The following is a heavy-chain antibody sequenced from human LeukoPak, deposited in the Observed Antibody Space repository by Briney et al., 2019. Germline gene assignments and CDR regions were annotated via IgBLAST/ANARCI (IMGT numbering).Heavy chain of an antibody. CDR1: GGSISSGSYH. V-gene: IGHV4-61*02. CDR3: ARLPDY. J-gene: IGHJ4*02. Sequence: PSETLSLTCTVSGGSISSGSYHWSWVRQPAGKGLEWIGRIYTSGSTNYNPSLKSRVAISVDTSKNQFSLKLSSVTAADTAVYYCARLPDYWGQGTLVAVSS. CDR2: IYTSGST.